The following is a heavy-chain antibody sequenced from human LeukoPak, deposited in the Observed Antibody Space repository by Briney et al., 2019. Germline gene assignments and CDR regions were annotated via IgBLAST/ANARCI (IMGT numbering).Heavy chain of an antibody. J-gene: IGHJ4*02. V-gene: IGHV3-11*06. Sequence: PGGSLRLSCAASGFTFSDYYMSWIRQAPGKGLEWASYISSSSSYTNYADSVKGRFTISRDNAKNSLYLQMNSLRAEDTAVYYCASDLREFDSSGYYLDYWGQGTLVTVSS. CDR3: ASDLREFDSSGYYLDY. CDR2: ISSSSSYT. D-gene: IGHD3-22*01. CDR1: GFTFSDYY.